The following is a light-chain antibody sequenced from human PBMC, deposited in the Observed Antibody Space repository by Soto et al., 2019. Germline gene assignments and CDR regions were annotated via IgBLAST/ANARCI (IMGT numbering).Light chain of an antibody. V-gene: IGKV3-20*01. CDR1: QSVSNNY. J-gene: IGKJ4*01. CDR2: GAS. CDR3: QQYAGSPPVT. Sequence: EIVLTQSPGTLSLSPGERATLFCRASQSVSNNYLAWYQQKPGQGPRLLIHGASSRAAGIPDRFSGSGSGTDFTLTISRLEPEDVAVYYCQQYAGSPPVTFGGGTKVEI.